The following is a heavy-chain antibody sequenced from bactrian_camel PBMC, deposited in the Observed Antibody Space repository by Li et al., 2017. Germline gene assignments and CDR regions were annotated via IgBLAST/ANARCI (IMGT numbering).Heavy chain of an antibody. J-gene: IGHJ4*01. CDR1: GYIFSRCG. D-gene: IGHD5*01. Sequence: HVQLVESGGGSVQAGGSLKLSCKYSGYIFSRCGMGWSRQAPGKERETVSSISASGITRYVDSVKGRFTISRDIAKYTLYLQMSSLKTEDTAVYYCVADSAAGGVGFCQGLGQGTQVTVS. V-gene: IGHV3S53*01. CDR2: ISASGIT.